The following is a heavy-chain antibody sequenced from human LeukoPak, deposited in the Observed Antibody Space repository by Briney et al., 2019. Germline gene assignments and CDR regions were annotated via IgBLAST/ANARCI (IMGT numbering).Heavy chain of an antibody. D-gene: IGHD3-22*01. J-gene: IGHJ2*01. CDR3: AINPDSSGGGSDWYFDL. V-gene: IGHV1-2*02. Sequence: ASVKVSCKASGYTFTGYYMHWVRQAPGQGLEWMGWVNPNSGGTNYAQKFQGRVTMTRDTSINTAYMELSRLRSDDTAVYYCAINPDSSGGGSDWYFDLWGRGTLVTVSS. CDR1: GYTFTGYY. CDR2: VNPNSGGT.